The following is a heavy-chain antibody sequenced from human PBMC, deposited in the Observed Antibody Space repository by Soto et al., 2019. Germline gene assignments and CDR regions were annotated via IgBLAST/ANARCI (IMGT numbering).Heavy chain of an antibody. J-gene: IGHJ4*02. CDR1: GGSISSSIYY. CDR3: ARYWGYSSGWIDY. D-gene: IGHD6-19*01. V-gene: IGHV4-39*01. Sequence: SETLSLTCTVSGGSISSSIYYWGWIRQPPGKGLEWIGSIYYSGSTYYNPSLKSRVTISVDTSKNQFSLKLSSVTAADTAVYYCARYWGYSSGWIDYWGQGTLVTVSS. CDR2: IYYSGST.